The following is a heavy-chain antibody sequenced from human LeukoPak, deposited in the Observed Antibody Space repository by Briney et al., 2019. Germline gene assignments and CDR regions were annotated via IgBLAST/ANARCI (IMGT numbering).Heavy chain of an antibody. V-gene: IGHV4-34*01. CDR1: GGSFSGYY. CDR3: ARGRGSGSYYAY. CDR2: INHSGST. D-gene: IGHD1-26*01. J-gene: IGHJ4*02. Sequence: SETLSLTCAVYGGSFSGYYWSWIRQAPGKGLEWIGEINHSGSTNYNPSLKSRVTISVDTSKNQFSLKLSSVTAADTAVYYCARGRGSGSYYAYWGQGTLVTVSS.